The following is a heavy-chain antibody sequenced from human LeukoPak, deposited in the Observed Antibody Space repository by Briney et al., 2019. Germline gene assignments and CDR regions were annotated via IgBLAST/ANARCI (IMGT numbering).Heavy chain of an antibody. CDR1: GYTFTGYY. Sequence: ASVKVSCKASGYTFTGYYMHWVRQAPGQGLEWMGWINPNSGGTNYAQKFQGRVTMTRDTSISTAYMELSRLRSDDTAVYYCARVEPEQLWHFDYWGQGTLSPSPQ. V-gene: IGHV1-2*02. J-gene: IGHJ4*02. CDR2: INPNSGGT. D-gene: IGHD5-18*01. CDR3: ARVEPEQLWHFDY.